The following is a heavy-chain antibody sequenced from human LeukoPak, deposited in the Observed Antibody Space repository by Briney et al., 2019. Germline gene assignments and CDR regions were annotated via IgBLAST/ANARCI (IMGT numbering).Heavy chain of an antibody. Sequence: PSETLSLTCTVSGDSITSGSYYWSWIRQPAGKGLEWIGRIFISGGTNYNPSLRSRVTMSVDTSKNQFSLKLSSVTALDTAVYYCARSRFDAFDIWGQGTMVTVSS. D-gene: IGHD3-10*01. CDR1: GDSITSGSYY. J-gene: IGHJ3*02. CDR2: IFISGGT. CDR3: ARSRFDAFDI. V-gene: IGHV4-61*02.